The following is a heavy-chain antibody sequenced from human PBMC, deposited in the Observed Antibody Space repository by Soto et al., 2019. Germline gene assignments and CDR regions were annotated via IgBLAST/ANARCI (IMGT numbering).Heavy chain of an antibody. CDR1: GFTFDYYA. V-gene: IGHV3-9*01. CDR3: AKADSIAAADFDY. D-gene: IGHD6-13*01. Sequence: GGSLRLSCAASGFTFDYYAMHWVRQSPGKGLEWVSGISWNSGSIGYADSVKGRFTISRDNAKNSLYLQMNSLRAEDTALYYCAKADSIAAADFDYWGQGTLVTVSS. J-gene: IGHJ4*02. CDR2: ISWNSGSI.